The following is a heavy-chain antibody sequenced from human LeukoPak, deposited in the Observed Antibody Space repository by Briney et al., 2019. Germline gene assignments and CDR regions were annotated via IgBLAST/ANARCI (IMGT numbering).Heavy chain of an antibody. V-gene: IGHV1-18*01. CDR2: ISPYNGNT. Sequence: GASVKVSCKASGYTFTSYGISWVRQAPGQGLEWTGWISPYNGNTKYAQKLQGRLTMTTDTSASTAYMELRSLRSDDTAVYYCARGLSMDTNVEIDHWGQGTLVTVSS. D-gene: IGHD4/OR15-4a*01. J-gene: IGHJ5*02. CDR3: ARGLSMDTNVEIDH. CDR1: GYTFTSYG.